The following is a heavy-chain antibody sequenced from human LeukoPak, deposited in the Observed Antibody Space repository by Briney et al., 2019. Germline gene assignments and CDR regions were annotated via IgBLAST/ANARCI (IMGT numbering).Heavy chain of an antibody. V-gene: IGHV3-7*01. CDR2: IKEDGSEK. CDR3: ARVGAGGGNYFRSYYDR. CDR1: GFTFSSYW. D-gene: IGHD2/OR15-2a*01. Sequence: GGSLRLSCAASGFTFSSYWMGWFRQAPGRGLEWVANIKEDGSEKNYVDSVKGRFSISRDNAEYSLYLQMNSLRVEDTAMYYCARVGAGGGNYFRSYYDRWGQGTLVTVSS. J-gene: IGHJ4*02.